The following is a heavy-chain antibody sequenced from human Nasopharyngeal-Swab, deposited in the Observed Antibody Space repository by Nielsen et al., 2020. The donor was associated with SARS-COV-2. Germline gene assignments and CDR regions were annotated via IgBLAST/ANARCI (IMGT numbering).Heavy chain of an antibody. J-gene: IGHJ1*01. CDR3: ARDLGGGYCTTTNCPGS. CDR1: GLTVSSTY. Sequence: GASLPISWAVSGLTVSSTYMSWVRPAPGKGLAWGSVTEIGGTTHYADSVKGRFSISRDSSTNTLYLQMHNVRAEDTAVYYCARDLGGGYCTTTNCPGSWGQGTLVTVSS. D-gene: IGHD2-2*01. CDR2: TEIGGTT. V-gene: IGHV3-53*01.